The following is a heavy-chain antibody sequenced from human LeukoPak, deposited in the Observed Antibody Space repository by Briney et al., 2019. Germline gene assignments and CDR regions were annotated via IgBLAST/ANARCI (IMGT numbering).Heavy chain of an antibody. CDR2: IYYSGST. D-gene: IGHD2/OR15-2a*01. J-gene: IGHJ4*01. V-gene: IGHV4-39*01. CDR1: GGSISSSSHY. CDR3: TRLMYISMGSDY. Sequence: SETLSLTCTVSGGSISSSSHYWGWIRQPSGKGLAWIGSIYYSGSTYYNPSLKSRVTISVDTSKNQFSLKLSSVTAADTAVYYCTRLMYISMGSDYWGHGTLVTVSS.